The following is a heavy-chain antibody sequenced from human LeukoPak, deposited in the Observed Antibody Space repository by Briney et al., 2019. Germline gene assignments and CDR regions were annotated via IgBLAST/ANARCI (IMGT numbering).Heavy chain of an antibody. CDR2: IYYSGTT. CDR1: GGSISSSSYY. CDR3: ARFLAVAGTYFDY. J-gene: IGHJ4*02. D-gene: IGHD6-19*01. V-gene: IGHV4-39*01. Sequence: SETLSLTCTVSGGSISSSSYYWGWIRQPPGKGLEWMGSIYYSGTTYYNPSRKSRAIISVDTSKNQFSLKLSSVTAADTAVYYCARFLAVAGTYFDYWGQGTLVTVSS.